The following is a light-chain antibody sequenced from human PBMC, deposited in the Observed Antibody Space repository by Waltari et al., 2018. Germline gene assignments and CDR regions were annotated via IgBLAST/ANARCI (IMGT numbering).Light chain of an antibody. J-gene: IGKJ2*01. Sequence: DIQMTQSPPPLSASVGDRVTITCRASQTIYNSLNWYQHKPGKAPKLLISDTSTLQSGVPSRFSGRGSGTEFTLTISRLQPEDFGTYYCQQSYTLPYTFGQGTKLDI. CDR1: QTIYNS. CDR3: QQSYTLPYT. CDR2: DTS. V-gene: IGKV1-39*01.